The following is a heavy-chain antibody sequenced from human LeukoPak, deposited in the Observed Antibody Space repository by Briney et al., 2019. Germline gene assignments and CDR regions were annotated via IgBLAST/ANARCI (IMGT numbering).Heavy chain of an antibody. CDR3: AKDMSPYYYYYGMDV. Sequence: GGSLRLSCAASGFTFSSYAMSWVRQAPGKGLEWVSAISGSGGSTYYADSVKGRFTISRDNSKNTLYLQMDSLRAEDTAVYYCAKDMSPYYYYYGMDVWGQGTTVTVSS. V-gene: IGHV3-23*01. J-gene: IGHJ6*02. CDR1: GFTFSSYA. CDR2: ISGSGGST.